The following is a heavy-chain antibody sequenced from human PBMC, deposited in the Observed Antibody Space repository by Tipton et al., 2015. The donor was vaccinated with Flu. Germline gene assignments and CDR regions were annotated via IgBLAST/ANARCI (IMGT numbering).Heavy chain of an antibody. J-gene: IGHJ4*02. V-gene: IGHV4-4*07. CDR1: GGSISSYY. CDR3: ATSSSYSGSYPLDY. CDR2: IYTSGST. D-gene: IGHD1-26*01. Sequence: LRLSCTVSGGSISSYYWSWIRQPAGKGLEWIGRIYTSGSTNYNPSLKSRVTMSVDTSKNQFSLKLSSVTAADTAVYYCATSSSYSGSYPLDYWGQGTLVTVSS.